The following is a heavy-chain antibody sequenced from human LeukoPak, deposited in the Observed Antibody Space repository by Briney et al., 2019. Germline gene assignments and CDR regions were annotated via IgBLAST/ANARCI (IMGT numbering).Heavy chain of an antibody. D-gene: IGHD2-15*01. J-gene: IGHJ2*01. V-gene: IGHV3-23*01. CDR2: IPGGGGAT. CDR3: AKRGDCSGHNCYWYFDL. Sequence: GGSLRLSCAASGFTFNTHAMSWVSQAPGKGLERLSGIPGGGGATFYADSVKGRFDISRDNSKNTLNPQMNSLSTEDTAVYYCAKRGDCSGHNCYWYFDLWGRGTLVTVSS. CDR1: GFTFNTHA.